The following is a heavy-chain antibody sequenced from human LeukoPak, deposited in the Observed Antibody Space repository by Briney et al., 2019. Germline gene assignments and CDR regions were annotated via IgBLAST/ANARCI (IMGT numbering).Heavy chain of an antibody. CDR2: IYYSGST. Sequence: SETLSLTCTVSGGSISSSSYYWGWFRQPPGKGLEWIGSIYYSGSTYYNPSLKSRVTISVDTSKNQFSLKLSSVTAADTAVYYCARVWFPARNIHFDYWGQGTLVTVSS. CDR1: GGSISSSSYY. CDR3: ARVWFPARNIHFDY. V-gene: IGHV4-39*07. D-gene: IGHD1/OR15-1a*01. J-gene: IGHJ4*02.